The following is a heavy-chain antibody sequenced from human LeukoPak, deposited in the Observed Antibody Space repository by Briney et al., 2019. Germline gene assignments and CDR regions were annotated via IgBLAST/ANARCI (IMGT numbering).Heavy chain of an antibody. CDR2: INPNSGGT. Sequence: ASVKVSCKASGYTFTSYYMHWVRQAPGQGLEWMGLINPNSGGTNYAQKFQGRVAMTRDTSISTAYMELSRLRSDDTAVYYCARHDYGDYAWFDPWGQGTLVTVSS. V-gene: IGHV1-2*02. J-gene: IGHJ5*02. D-gene: IGHD4-17*01. CDR1: GYTFTSYY. CDR3: ARHDYGDYAWFDP.